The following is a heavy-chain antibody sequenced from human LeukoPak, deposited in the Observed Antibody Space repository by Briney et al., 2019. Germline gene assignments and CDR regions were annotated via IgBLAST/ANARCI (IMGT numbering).Heavy chain of an antibody. V-gene: IGHV4-61*02. D-gene: IGHD6-19*01. CDR3: ARGRRQWLERLNDY. CDR2: IYTSGST. CDR1: GGSISSGSYY. J-gene: IGHJ4*02. Sequence: SETLSLTCTVSGGSISSGSYYWSWIRQPAGKGLEWIGRIYTSGSTNYNPSLKSRVTISVDTSKNQFSLKLSSVTAADTAVYYCARGRRQWLERLNDYWGQGTLVTVSS.